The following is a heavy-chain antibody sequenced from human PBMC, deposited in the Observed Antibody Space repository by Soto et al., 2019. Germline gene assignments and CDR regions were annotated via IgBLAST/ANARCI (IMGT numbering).Heavy chain of an antibody. CDR3: ASGLVEYRSSWYDY. Sequence: CAASGFTFSNSWMHWVRQAPGKGLVWVSRINSDGSSTSYADSVKGRFTISRDNAKNTLYLQMNSLRAEDTAVYYCASGLVEYRSSWYDYWGQGTLVTVSS. D-gene: IGHD6-13*01. CDR1: GFTFSNSW. CDR2: INSDGSST. V-gene: IGHV3-74*01. J-gene: IGHJ4*02.